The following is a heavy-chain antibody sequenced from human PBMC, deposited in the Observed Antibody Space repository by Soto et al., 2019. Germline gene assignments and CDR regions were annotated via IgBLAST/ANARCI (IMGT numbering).Heavy chain of an antibody. CDR1: SGSISSSNW. CDR3: AREKGGYCSGGSCYSDSGAFDI. V-gene: IGHV4-4*02. D-gene: IGHD2-15*01. CDR2: IYHSGST. J-gene: IGHJ3*02. Sequence: SETLSLTCAVSSGSISSSNWWSWVRQPPGKGLEWIGEIYHSGSTNYNPSLKSRVTISVDKSKNQFSLKLSSVTAADTAVYYCAREKGGYCSGGSCYSDSGAFDIWGRGTMVTVSS.